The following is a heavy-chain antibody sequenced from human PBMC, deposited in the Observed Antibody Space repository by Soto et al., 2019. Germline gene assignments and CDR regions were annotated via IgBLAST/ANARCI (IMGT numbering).Heavy chain of an antibody. CDR3: ARVEGGSGWPTFDY. D-gene: IGHD6-19*01. J-gene: IGHJ4*02. CDR2: IYYSGST. CDR1: GGSISSYY. Sequence: SETLSLTCTVSGGSISSYYWSWIRQPPGKGLEWIGYIYYSGSTNYNPSLKSRVTISVDTSKNQFSLKLSSVTAADTAVYYCARVEGGSGWPTFDYWGQGTLVTVSS. V-gene: IGHV4-59*01.